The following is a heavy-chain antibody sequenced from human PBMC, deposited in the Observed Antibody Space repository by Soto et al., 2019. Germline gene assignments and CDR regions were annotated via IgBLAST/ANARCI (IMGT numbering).Heavy chain of an antibody. CDR3: GRSGRKYNWNYDYFDY. V-gene: IGHV4-30-4*01. J-gene: IGHJ4*02. CDR2: IYYSGST. CDR1: GGSISGGDYY. Sequence: SETLSLTCTVSGGSISGGDYYWSWIRQPPGKGLEWIGYIYYSGSTYYNPSLKSRATISVDTSKNQFSLKQSSVTADDTAGYYCGRSGRKYNWNYDYFDYWGLGTLVTVSS. D-gene: IGHD1-7*01.